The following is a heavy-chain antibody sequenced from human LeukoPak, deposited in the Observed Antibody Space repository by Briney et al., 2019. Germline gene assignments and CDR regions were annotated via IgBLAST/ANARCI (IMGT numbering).Heavy chain of an antibody. V-gene: IGHV3-48*03. J-gene: IGHJ5*02. CDR1: GFTYSSYE. CDR3: ASLASYSSSWYS. D-gene: IGHD6-13*01. CDR2: NSSRGNTI. Sequence: GGSLRLFCAASGFTYSSYEMKWVPQAPGRGLVWVTYNSSRGNTIYYADSVKGRFTISRDNAKNSLYLQMNSLRAEDTAVYYCASLASYSSSWYSWGQGTLVTVSS.